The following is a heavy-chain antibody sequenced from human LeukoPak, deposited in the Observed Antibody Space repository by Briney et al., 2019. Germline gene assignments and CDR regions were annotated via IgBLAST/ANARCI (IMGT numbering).Heavy chain of an antibody. Sequence: PGGSLRLSCAASGFTFSSYGMHWVRQAPGKGLEWVAVIWYDGNNKYYADSVKGRFTISRDNSKNTLYLQMNSLRAEDTAVYYCASLWFGESRFDYWGQGTLVTVSS. J-gene: IGHJ4*02. V-gene: IGHV3-33*01. CDR2: IWYDGNNK. D-gene: IGHD3-10*01. CDR1: GFTFSSYG. CDR3: ASLWFGESRFDY.